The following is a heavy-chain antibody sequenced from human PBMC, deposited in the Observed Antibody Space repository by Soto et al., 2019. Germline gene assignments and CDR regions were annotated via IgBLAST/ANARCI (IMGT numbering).Heavy chain of an antibody. CDR2: ISAYTDDP. D-gene: IGHD2-2*01. Sequence: QVQLVQSGAEMKRPGASVKVSCKASGYTFTNFGVTWVRQAPGQGLEWMGWISAYTDDPNYAQKFQGRVTMTIDTSTSTAYLDLRSLTSDDTAVYYCARVIPGAEAWFDPWGQGTLVTVSS. J-gene: IGHJ5*02. CDR3: ARVIPGAEAWFDP. V-gene: IGHV1-18*01. CDR1: GYTFTNFG.